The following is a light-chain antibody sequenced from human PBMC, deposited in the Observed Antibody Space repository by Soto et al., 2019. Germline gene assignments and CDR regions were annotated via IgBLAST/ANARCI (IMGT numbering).Light chain of an antibody. J-gene: IGLJ1*01. CDR2: RNN. CDR1: SSNIGSNF. Sequence: QSVLTQPPSASETPGQRVTISCSGSSSNIGSNFVYWFQQLPGAAPKLLIYRNNQRPSGVPDRFSGSKSGTSASLAISGLRSENEADYYCAAWDDSLSAYVFGTGTKATVL. V-gene: IGLV1-47*01. CDR3: AAWDDSLSAYV.